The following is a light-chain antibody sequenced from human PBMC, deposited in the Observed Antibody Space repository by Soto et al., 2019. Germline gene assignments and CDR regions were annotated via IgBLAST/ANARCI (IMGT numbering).Light chain of an antibody. CDR1: QSVSSN. CDR3: QQYNNWPLT. V-gene: IGKV3-15*01. Sequence: EKVMTQSPATLLVSPGERATLSCRASQSVSSNLAWYQQTPGQAPRILIYGASSRDTGIPVRFSGSGSGTEFTLPISRLQSEDFEVYYCQQYNNWPLTFGQGTRLEIK. CDR2: GAS. J-gene: IGKJ5*01.